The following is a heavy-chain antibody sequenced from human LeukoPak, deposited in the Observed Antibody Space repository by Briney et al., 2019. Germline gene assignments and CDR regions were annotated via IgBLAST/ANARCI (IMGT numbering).Heavy chain of an antibody. V-gene: IGHV4-30-4*01. Sequence: SQTLSLTCTVSGGSISSGDYYWRWIRQPPGKGLEWIGYIYYSGSTYYNPSLKSRVTISVDTSKNQFSLKLSSVTAADTAVYYCARVGSSGYSYYFDYWGQGTLVTVSS. CDR1: GGSISSGDYY. CDR2: IYYSGST. J-gene: IGHJ4*02. CDR3: ARVGSSGYSYYFDY. D-gene: IGHD3-22*01.